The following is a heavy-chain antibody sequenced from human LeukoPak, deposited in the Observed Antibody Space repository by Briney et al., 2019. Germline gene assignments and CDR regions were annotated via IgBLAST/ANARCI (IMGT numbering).Heavy chain of an antibody. J-gene: IGHJ6*03. CDR1: GGSISSGFYY. CDR2: IYTSGST. CDR3: ARDHTVTTLYYYYYMDV. D-gene: IGHD4-11*01. V-gene: IGHV4-61*02. Sequence: PSETLSLTCTVSGGSISSGFYYWSWIRQPAGKGLEWIGRIYTSGSTNYNPSLKSRVTMSVDTSKNQFSLKLSSVTAADTAVYYCARDHTVTTLYYYYYMDVWGKGTTVTVSS.